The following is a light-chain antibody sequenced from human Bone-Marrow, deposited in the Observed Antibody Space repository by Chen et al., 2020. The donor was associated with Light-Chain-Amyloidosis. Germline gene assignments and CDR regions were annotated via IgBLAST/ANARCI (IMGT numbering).Light chain of an antibody. CDR3: QSYDSSLSAVV. V-gene: IGLV1-40*01. Sequence: QSVLTQPPSVSGAPGQRVTISCTGSSSNIGATYDVHWYQHLPGTAPKLLIYRNTNRPSGVPDRCSGSKSGTSASLAITGLQAEDEGDYYCQSYDSSLSAVVFGGGTKLTVL. CDR2: RNT. CDR1: SSNIGATYD. J-gene: IGLJ2*01.